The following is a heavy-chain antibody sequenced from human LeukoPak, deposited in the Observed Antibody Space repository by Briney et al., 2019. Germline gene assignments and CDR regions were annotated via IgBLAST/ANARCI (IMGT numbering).Heavy chain of an antibody. CDR2: IYYSGST. D-gene: IGHD6-13*01. CDR3: ARPGIAAAATPYYFDY. J-gene: IGHJ4*02. Sequence: SETLSLTCTVSGGSISSSSYYWGWIRQPPGKGLEWIGSIYYSGSTYYNPSLKSRVTISVDTSKNQFSLKLSSVTAADTAVYYCARPGIAAAATPYYFDYWGQATLVTVSS. V-gene: IGHV4-39*01. CDR1: GGSISSSSYY.